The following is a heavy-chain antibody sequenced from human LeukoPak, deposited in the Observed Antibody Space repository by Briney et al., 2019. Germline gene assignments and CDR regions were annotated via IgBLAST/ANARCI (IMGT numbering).Heavy chain of an antibody. J-gene: IGHJ3*02. D-gene: IGHD2-8*01. Sequence: QTGGSLRLSCAASGFTFSSYGMSWVRQAPGKGLEWVANIKKGGIEKYYVDSVKGRFAISRDNAKTSLYLQMNSLRAEDTAVYYCASLSIVLMVYAKRRDAFDIWGQGKMVTVSS. CDR1: GFTFSSYG. CDR3: ASLSIVLMVYAKRRDAFDI. CDR2: IKKGGIEK. V-gene: IGHV3-7*01.